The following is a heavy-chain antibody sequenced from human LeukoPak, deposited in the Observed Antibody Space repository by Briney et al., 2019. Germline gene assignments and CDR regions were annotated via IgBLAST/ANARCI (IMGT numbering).Heavy chain of an antibody. CDR3: ARRMAGLGSPFDS. CDR1: GFTFTHYW. Sequence: GGSLRLSCAASGFTFTHYWMTWVRQAPGKELEWVAHIKEDGSERNYVGSVKGRFTISRDNAKNSLYLQMSSLRAEDTAVYYCARRMAGLGSPFDSWGQGTLVTVSS. V-gene: IGHV3-7*01. J-gene: IGHJ4*02. D-gene: IGHD2-2*03. CDR2: IKEDGSER.